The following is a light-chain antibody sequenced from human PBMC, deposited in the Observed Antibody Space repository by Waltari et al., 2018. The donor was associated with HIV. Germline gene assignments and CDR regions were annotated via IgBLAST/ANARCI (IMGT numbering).Light chain of an antibody. CDR3: QVWDRSSDHLV. CDR1: KIGGKS. Sequence: SYVLAQPPSVSVAPGKPATITCGGDKIGGKSVHWDQQKAGQAPVLVIYYAVDRPSGIPERFSGSNTGNTATLTISRVEAGDEADYYCQVWDRSSDHLVFGGGTKLTVL. V-gene: IGLV3-21*04. J-gene: IGLJ3*02. CDR2: YAV.